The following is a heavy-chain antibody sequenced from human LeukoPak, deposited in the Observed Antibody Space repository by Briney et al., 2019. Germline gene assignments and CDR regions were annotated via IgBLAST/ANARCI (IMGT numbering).Heavy chain of an antibody. CDR1: GYTFTSYA. Sequence: ASVKVSCKASGYTFTSYAMHWVRQAPGQRLELMGWINAGNGNTKYSQKFQGRVTITRDTSASTAYMELSSLRSEDTAVYYCARARSSSWPYYFDYWGQGTLVTVSS. CDR2: INAGNGNT. V-gene: IGHV1-3*01. CDR3: ARARSSSWPYYFDY. D-gene: IGHD6-13*01. J-gene: IGHJ4*02.